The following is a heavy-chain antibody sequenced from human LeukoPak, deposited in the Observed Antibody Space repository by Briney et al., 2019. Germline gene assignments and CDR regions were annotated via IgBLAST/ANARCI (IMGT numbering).Heavy chain of an antibody. Sequence: GGSLRLSCAASGFTFSSYGMHWVRQAPGKGLEWVAVISYDGSNKYYADSVKGRFTISRDNSKNTLYLQMNSLRAEDTAVYYRAKDKDDSGSYFYFDYWGQGTLVTVSS. D-gene: IGHD3-10*01. J-gene: IGHJ4*02. CDR3: AKDKDDSGSYFYFDY. V-gene: IGHV3-30*18. CDR1: GFTFSSYG. CDR2: ISYDGSNK.